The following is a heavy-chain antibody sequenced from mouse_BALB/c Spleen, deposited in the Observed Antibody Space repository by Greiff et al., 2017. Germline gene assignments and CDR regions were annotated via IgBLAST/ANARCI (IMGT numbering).Heavy chain of an antibody. J-gene: IGHJ4*01. CDR2: ISSGSSTI. Sequence: EVQGVESGGGLVQPGGSRKLSCAASGFTFSSFGMHWVRQAPEKGLEWVAYISSGSSTIYYADTVKGRFTISRDNPKNTLFLQMTSLRSEDTAMYYCERSEGYDGYFVYAMDYWGQGTSVTVSS. CDR3: ERSEGYDGYFVYAMDY. V-gene: IGHV5-17*02. CDR1: GFTFSSFG. D-gene: IGHD2-3*01.